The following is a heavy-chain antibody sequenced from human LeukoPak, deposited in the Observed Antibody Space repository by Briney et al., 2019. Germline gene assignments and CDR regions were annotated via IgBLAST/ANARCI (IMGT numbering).Heavy chain of an antibody. CDR1: GYTFISYG. D-gene: IGHD2/OR15-2a*01. CDR3: ATAGQISVGYYYMDV. CDR2: ISAYNGNT. Sequence: ASVKVSCKASGYTFISYGISWVRQAPGQGLEWMGWISAYNGNTNYAQKLQGRVTMTTDTSTSTAYMELRSLRSDDTAVYYCATAGQISVGYYYMDVWGKGTTVTVSS. J-gene: IGHJ6*03. V-gene: IGHV1-18*01.